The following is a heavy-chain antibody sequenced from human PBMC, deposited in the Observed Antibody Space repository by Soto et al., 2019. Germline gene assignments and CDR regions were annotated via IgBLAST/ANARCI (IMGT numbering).Heavy chain of an antibody. V-gene: IGHV3-21*01. CDR1: GFTFSSYS. CDR2: ISSSSSYI. Sequence: GGSLRLSCAASGFTFSSYSMNWVRQAPGKGLEWVSSISSSSSYIYYADSVKGRFTISRDNAKNSLYLQMNSLRAEDTAVYYCASGGRDLTFSYYYYGMDVWGQGTTVTVSS. D-gene: IGHD2-15*01. J-gene: IGHJ6*02. CDR3: ASGGRDLTFSYYYYGMDV.